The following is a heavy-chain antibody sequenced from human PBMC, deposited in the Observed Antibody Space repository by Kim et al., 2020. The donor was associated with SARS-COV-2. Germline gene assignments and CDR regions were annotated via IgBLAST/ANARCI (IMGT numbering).Heavy chain of an antibody. D-gene: IGHD2-2*01. CDR2: IYYSGST. J-gene: IGHJ2*01. CDR3: ARDLPVARYFDL. CDR1: GGSISSYY. Sequence: SETLSLTCTVSGGSISSYYWSWIRQPPGKGLEWIGYIYYSGSTNYNPSLKSRVTISVDTSKNQFSLKLSSVTAADTAVYYCARDLPVARYFDLWGRGTLVTVSS. V-gene: IGHV4-59*13.